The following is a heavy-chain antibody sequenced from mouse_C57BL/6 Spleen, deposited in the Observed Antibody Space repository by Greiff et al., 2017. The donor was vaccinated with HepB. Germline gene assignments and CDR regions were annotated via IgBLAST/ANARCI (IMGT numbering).Heavy chain of an antibody. V-gene: IGHV1-26*01. D-gene: IGHD1-1*01. CDR3: ARWGYGSSGDY. CDR2: INPNNGGT. Sequence: VQLQQSGPELVKPGASVKISCKASGYTFTDYYMNWVKQSHGKSLEWIGDINPNNGGTSYNQKFKGKATLTVDKSSSTAYMELRSLTSEDSAVYYCARWGYGSSGDYWGQGTTLTVSS. CDR1: GYTFTDYY. J-gene: IGHJ2*01.